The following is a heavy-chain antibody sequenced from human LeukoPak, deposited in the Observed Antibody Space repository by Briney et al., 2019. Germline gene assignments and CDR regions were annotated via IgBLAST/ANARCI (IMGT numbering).Heavy chain of an antibody. V-gene: IGHV4-61*02. Sequence: SGTLSLTCTVSGGSISSGSYYWSWIRQTAGKGLEWIGRIYTSGSTNYNPSLKSRVTISVDTSKNQFSLKLSSVTAADTAVYYCARDRVGYDYYLDYYYYYMDVWGKGTTVTVSS. J-gene: IGHJ6*03. D-gene: IGHD5-12*01. CDR1: GGSISSGSYY. CDR3: ARDRVGYDYYLDYYYYYMDV. CDR2: IYTSGST.